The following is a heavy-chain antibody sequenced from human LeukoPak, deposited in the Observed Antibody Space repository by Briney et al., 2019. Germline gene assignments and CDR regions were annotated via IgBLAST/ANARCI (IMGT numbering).Heavy chain of an antibody. V-gene: IGHV3-9*01. CDR3: AKDMSDSSYYYGMDV. J-gene: IGHJ6*02. CDR1: GFTFDDYA. D-gene: IGHD6-13*01. CDR2: ISWNGGSI. Sequence: AGGSLRLSCAASGFTFDDYAMHWVRQAPGKGLEWVSGISWNGGSIGYADSVKGRFTISRDNAKHPLYLQMNSLRAEDTALYYCAKDMSDSSYYYGMDVWGQGTTVTVSS.